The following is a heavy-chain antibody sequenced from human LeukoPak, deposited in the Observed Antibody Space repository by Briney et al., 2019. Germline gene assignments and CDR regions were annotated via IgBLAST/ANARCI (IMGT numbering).Heavy chain of an antibody. CDR3: ARAVHYSGTSYQYTGGYYYFDF. V-gene: IGHV4-39*07. D-gene: IGHD3-10*01. CDR1: GGSISSSSYY. CDR2: IYYSGST. Sequence: SETLSLTCTVSGGSISSSSYYWGWIRQPPGKGLEWIGSIYYSGSTYYNPSLKSRVTISVDMSKKHFFLDLSSVTAADTAVYYCARAVHYSGTSYQYTGGYYYFDFWGQGTLVTVSS. J-gene: IGHJ4*02.